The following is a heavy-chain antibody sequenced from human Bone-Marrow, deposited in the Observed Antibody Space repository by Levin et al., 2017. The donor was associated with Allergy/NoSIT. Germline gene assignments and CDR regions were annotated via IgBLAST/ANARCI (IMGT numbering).Heavy chain of an antibody. Sequence: SETLSLTCTVSGSSISSGYYWGWIRQPPGKGLEWIGSIYHSGSTYYNPSLKSRVTISVDTSKNQFSLKLSSVTAADTAVYYCARSSIAARDDAFDIWGQGTMVTVSS. J-gene: IGHJ3*02. CDR2: IYHSGST. V-gene: IGHV4-38-2*02. CDR3: ARSSIAARDDAFDI. D-gene: IGHD6-6*01. CDR1: GSSISSGYY.